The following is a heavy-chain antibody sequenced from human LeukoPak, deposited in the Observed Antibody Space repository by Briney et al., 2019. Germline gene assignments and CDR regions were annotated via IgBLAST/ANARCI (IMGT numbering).Heavy chain of an antibody. D-gene: IGHD2-15*01. CDR3: AKTTVGYSSGRFPGWPADY. Sequence: GGSLRLSCTASGFAFGSYAMYWVRQAPGKGLEWVSCIFGSGGSAHYADSVKGRFTISRDNSKNTVYLEMNSLGVEDTAVYYCAKTTVGYSSGRFPGWPADYWGQGTLVTVSS. CDR1: GFAFGSYA. V-gene: IGHV3-23*01. CDR2: IFGSGGSA. J-gene: IGHJ4*02.